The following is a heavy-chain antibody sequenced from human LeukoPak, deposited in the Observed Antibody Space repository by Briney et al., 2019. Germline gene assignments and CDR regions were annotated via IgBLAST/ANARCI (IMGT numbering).Heavy chain of an antibody. CDR1: GFTFSSYS. V-gene: IGHV3-30*03. Sequence: PGGSLRLSCAASGFTFSSYSMNWVRQAPGKGLEWVAVISYDGSNTYYADSVKGRFTISRDNSKNTLYLQMNSLRAEDTAVYYCARDLPYYDILTGYWNYYYYGMDVWGQGTTVTVSS. CDR2: ISYDGSNT. CDR3: ARDLPYYDILTGYWNYYYYGMDV. D-gene: IGHD3-9*01. J-gene: IGHJ6*02.